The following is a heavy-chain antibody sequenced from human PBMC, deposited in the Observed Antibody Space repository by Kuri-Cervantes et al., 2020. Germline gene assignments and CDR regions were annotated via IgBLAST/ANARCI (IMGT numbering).Heavy chain of an antibody. V-gene: IGHV3-23*01. CDR1: GFTFSSYA. Sequence: GESLKISCAASGFTFSSYAMSWVRQAPGRGLQWVSTISGSGGNTYYADSVKGRFTISRDNSKNTLYLQMKSLKTEDTAVYYCARYLKEAGLRLLLFPDYWGQGTLVTVFS. CDR3: ARYLKEAGLRLLLFPDY. D-gene: IGHD3-10*01. CDR2: ISGSGGNT. J-gene: IGHJ4*02.